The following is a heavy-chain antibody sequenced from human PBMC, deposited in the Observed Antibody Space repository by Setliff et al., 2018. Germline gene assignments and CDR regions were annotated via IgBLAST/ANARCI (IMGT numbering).Heavy chain of an antibody. CDR1: GVSISSASYH. CDR3: ARMSGFLYIDV. J-gene: IGHJ6*03. CDR2: IYYSGST. V-gene: IGHV4-31*11. Sequence: PSETLSLTCVVSGVSISSASYHWNWIRQRPGKGLEWIGYIYYSGSTHYSPSLKSRLTISVDTSKNHFSLKLSSVTAADTAVYYCARMSGFLYIDVWGKGTTVTVSS. D-gene: IGHD3-3*01.